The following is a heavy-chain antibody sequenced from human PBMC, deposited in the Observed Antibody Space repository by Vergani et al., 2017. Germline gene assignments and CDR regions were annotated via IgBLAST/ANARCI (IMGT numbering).Heavy chain of an antibody. V-gene: IGHV3-23*01. J-gene: IGHJ4*02. CDR2: ISGSGGST. CDR3: ARSPAEYSGYGIFDY. Sequence: VQLLESGGGLVQPGGSLRLSCAASGFTFSSYAMSWVRQAPGKGLEWVSAISGSGGSTYYADSVKGRFTISRDNSKNTLYLQMNSLRAEDTAVYYCARSPAEYSGYGIFDYWGQGTLVTVSS. CDR1: GFTFSSYA. D-gene: IGHD5-12*01.